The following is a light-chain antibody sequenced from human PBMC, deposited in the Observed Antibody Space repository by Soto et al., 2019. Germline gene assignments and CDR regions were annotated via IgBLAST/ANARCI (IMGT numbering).Light chain of an antibody. V-gene: IGKV3-15*01. CDR3: QHYNNWPPYT. Sequence: EIVMQQSPATLSVSPGKIATLACRASQSVSTNLAWYQQKPGQAPRLLIYGASTRANGIPARFSGSGSGTEFTFTISSLQSEGFAVYYCQHYNNWPPYTFGKGTKLEIK. CDR1: QSVSTN. CDR2: GAS. J-gene: IGKJ2*01.